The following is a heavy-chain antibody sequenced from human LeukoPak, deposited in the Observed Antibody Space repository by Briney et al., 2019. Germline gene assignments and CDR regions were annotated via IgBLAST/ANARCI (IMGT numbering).Heavy chain of an antibody. D-gene: IGHD2-2*01. CDR1: GFTFSSYW. CDR3: ARDVTALDS. CDR2: INQGGSEK. Sequence: GGSLRLSCAASGFTFSSYWMCWVRQAPEKGLEWVANINQGGSEKYYVDSVRGRFTISRDNAKNSLYLQMNSLRADDTAVYYCARDVTALDSWGQGTLVTVSS. J-gene: IGHJ4*02. V-gene: IGHV3-7*01.